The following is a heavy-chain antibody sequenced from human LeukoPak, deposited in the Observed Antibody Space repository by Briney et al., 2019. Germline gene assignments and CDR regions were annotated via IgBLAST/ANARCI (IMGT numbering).Heavy chain of an antibody. J-gene: IGHJ4*02. D-gene: IGHD6-19*01. CDR3: ARARYSSGWAPAFLFDY. CDR1: GFTFSSYW. V-gene: IGHV3-7*04. Sequence: GGSLRLSCAASGFTFSSYWMNWARQAPGKGLEWVASINHNGNVNYYVDSVKGRFTISRDNSKNTLYLQMNSLRAEDTAVYYCARARYSSGWAPAFLFDYWGQGTLVTVSS. CDR2: INHNGNVN.